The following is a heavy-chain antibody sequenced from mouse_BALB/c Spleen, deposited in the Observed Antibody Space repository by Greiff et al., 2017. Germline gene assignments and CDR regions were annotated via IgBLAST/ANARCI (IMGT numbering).Heavy chain of an antibody. Sequence: VKLVESGPGLVAPSQSLSITCTVSGFSLTGYGVNWVRQPPGKGLEWLGMIWGDGSTDYNSALKSRLSISKDNSKSQVFLKMNSLQTDDTARYYCARDGGSWGPYDYDRYFDVWGAGTTVTVSS. D-gene: IGHD2-4*01. CDR1: GFSLTGYG. J-gene: IGHJ1*01. CDR2: IWGDGST. CDR3: ARDGGSWGPYDYDRYFDV. V-gene: IGHV2-6-7*01.